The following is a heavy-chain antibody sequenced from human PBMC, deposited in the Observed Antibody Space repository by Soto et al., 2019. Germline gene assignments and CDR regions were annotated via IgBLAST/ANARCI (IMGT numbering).Heavy chain of an antibody. Sequence: SETLSLTCTVSGGSISSSSYYWGWIRQPPGKGLEWIGSIYYSGSTYYNPSPRSRVTISVDTSKNQFSLKLSSVTAADTAVYYCGRPLSSGWSGGMDVWGQGTTVTVSS. J-gene: IGHJ6*02. D-gene: IGHD6-19*01. CDR3: GRPLSSGWSGGMDV. V-gene: IGHV4-39*01. CDR2: IYYSGST. CDR1: GGSISSSSYY.